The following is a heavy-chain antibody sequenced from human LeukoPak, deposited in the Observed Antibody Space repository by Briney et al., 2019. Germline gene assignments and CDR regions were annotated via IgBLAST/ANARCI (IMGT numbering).Heavy chain of an antibody. D-gene: IGHD1-26*01. CDR2: FDPEDGET. V-gene: IGHV1-24*01. Sequence: ASVKVSCKVSGYTLTELSMHWVRQAPGTGLEWRGGFDPEDGETIYAQKFQGRVSMTEDTSTDTAYMELSSLRSEDTAVYYCARGSYSPRVFDYWGQGTLVTVSS. CDR3: ARGSYSPRVFDY. CDR1: GYTLTELS. J-gene: IGHJ4*02.